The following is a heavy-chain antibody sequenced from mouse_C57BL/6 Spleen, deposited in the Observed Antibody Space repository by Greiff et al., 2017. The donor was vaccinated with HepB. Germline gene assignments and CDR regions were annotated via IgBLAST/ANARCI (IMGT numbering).Heavy chain of an antibody. CDR3: ARHGPTTVGEAPMDY. CDR2: ISNGGGST. Sequence: EVHLVESGGGLVQPGGSLKLSCAASGFTFSDYYMYWVRQTPEKRLEWVAYISNGGGSTYYPDTVKGRFTISRDNAKNTLYLQMSRLKSEDTAMYYCARHGPTTVGEAPMDYWGQGTSVTVSS. J-gene: IGHJ4*01. D-gene: IGHD1-1*01. CDR1: GFTFSDYY. V-gene: IGHV5-12*01.